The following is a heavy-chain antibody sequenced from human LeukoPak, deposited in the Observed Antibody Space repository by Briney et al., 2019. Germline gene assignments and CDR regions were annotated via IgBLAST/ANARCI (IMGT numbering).Heavy chain of an antibody. Sequence: SVKVSCKASGGTFSSYAISWVRQAPGQGLEWMGRIIPILGIANYAQKFQGRVTITAYKSTSTAYMELSSLRSEDTAVYYCARAGYSSGWYGGFDYWGQGTLVTVSS. V-gene: IGHV1-69*04. J-gene: IGHJ4*02. CDR3: ARAGYSSGWYGGFDY. CDR1: GGTFSSYA. D-gene: IGHD6-19*01. CDR2: IIPILGIA.